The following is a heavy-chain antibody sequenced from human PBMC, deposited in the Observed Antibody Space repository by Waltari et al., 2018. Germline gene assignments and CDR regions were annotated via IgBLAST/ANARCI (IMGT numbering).Heavy chain of an antibody. D-gene: IGHD6-13*01. CDR3: AREKIAAAGIGYFDY. Sequence: QVQLQQWGAGLLKPSETLSLTCAVYGGSFSGYYWSWIRQPPGKGLEWIGEINHSGSTNYNPSLKSRVTISVDTSKNQFSLKLSSVTAADTAVYYCAREKIAAAGIGYFDYWGQGTLVTVSS. J-gene: IGHJ4*02. CDR1: GGSFSGYY. CDR2: INHSGST. V-gene: IGHV4-34*01.